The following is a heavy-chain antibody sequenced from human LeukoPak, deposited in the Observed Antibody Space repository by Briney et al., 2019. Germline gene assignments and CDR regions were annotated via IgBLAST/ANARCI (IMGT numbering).Heavy chain of an antibody. Sequence: GGSLRLSCAASGFTFSSYDMHWVRQAPGKGLEWVAVIWYDGSNKYYADSVKGRFTISRDNSYYTLYLQMNSLRADDTAIYYCARGQIPSGELLRFDCWGQGTLVTVSS. CDR3: ARGQIPSGELLRFDC. CDR1: GFTFSSYD. J-gene: IGHJ4*02. V-gene: IGHV3-33*01. D-gene: IGHD1-26*01. CDR2: IWYDGSNK.